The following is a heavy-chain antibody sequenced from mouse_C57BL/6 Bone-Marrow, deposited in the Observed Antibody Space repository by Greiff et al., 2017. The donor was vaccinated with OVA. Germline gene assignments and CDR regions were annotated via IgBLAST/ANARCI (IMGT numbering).Heavy chain of an antibody. V-gene: IGHV14-4*01. CDR1: GFNIKDDY. CDR3: STCLIYFSFDV. D-gene: IGHD2-1*01. J-gene: IGHJ1*03. Sequence: VQLQQSGAELVRPGASVKLSCTASGFNIKDDYMHWVKQRPEQGLEWIGWIDPENGDTEYASKFQGKATMTADTSSNTAYLQLSSLTSEDTAVYDCSTCLIYFSFDVWGTGTTVTVSS. CDR2: IDPENGDT.